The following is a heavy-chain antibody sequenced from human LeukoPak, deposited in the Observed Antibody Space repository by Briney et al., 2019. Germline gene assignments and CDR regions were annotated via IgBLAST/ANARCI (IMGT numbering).Heavy chain of an antibody. CDR3: ARVAVAATDQWFDP. CDR1: GGSISSFY. J-gene: IGHJ5*02. CDR2: VSYRGST. D-gene: IGHD6-19*01. Sequence: PSETLSLTCTVSGGSISSFYWSWIRQPPGKGLEWIGYVSYRGSTHYNPSLRSRVSISLDTSKTQFSLNLSSVTAADTAVYYCARVAVAATDQWFDPWGQGTLVTVSS. V-gene: IGHV4-59*08.